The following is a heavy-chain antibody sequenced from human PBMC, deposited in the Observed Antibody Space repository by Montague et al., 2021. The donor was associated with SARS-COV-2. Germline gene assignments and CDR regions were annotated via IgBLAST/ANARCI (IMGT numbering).Heavy chain of an antibody. CDR1: GFTFSYYD. V-gene: IGHV3-48*03. Sequence: FLRLSCAASGFTFSYYDMNWVRQAPGKGPEWISYISTSAYTTSYAGSVKGRFTISRDNGKNSLYLQMNSLRVEDTAVYYCTRDYRSVVGDGLDIWGQGTKVTVSS. J-gene: IGHJ3*02. CDR2: ISTSAYTT. D-gene: IGHD3-16*02. CDR3: TRDYRSVVGDGLDI.